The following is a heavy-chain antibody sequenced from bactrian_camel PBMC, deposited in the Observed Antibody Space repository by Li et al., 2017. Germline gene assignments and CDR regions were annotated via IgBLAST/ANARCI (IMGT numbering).Heavy chain of an antibody. J-gene: IGHJ4*01. V-gene: IGHV3S40*01. Sequence: VQLVESGGGSVQAGGSLRLSCAASDAAYGYTHSTYCVGWFRQAPGKEREGVAAISIGGSSTYYNDSGQGRFTISQDNAKNTVYLQMNSLKTNDTAVYYCARTPPKFVPPRPLGRGTQVTVS. CDR1: DAAYGYTHSTYC. CDR2: ISIGGSST.